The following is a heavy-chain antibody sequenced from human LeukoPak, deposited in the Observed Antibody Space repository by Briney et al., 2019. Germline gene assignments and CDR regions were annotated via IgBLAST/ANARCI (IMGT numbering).Heavy chain of an antibody. J-gene: IGHJ6*03. CDR3: ARRTFDYYDSSGCHYYYYYYMDV. CDR1: GGSISSYC. CDR2: IYTSGST. D-gene: IGHD3-22*01. V-gene: IGHV4-4*07. Sequence: SETLSLTCTVSGGSISSYCWSWIRQPAGKGLEWIGRIYTSGSTNYNPSLKSRVTMSVDTSKNQFSLKLSSVTAADTAVYYCARRTFDYYDSSGCHYYYYYYMDVWGKGTTVTVSS.